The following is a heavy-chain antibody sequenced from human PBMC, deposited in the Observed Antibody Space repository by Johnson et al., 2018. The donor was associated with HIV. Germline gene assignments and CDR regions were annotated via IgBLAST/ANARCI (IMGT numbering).Heavy chain of an antibody. J-gene: IGHJ3*01. D-gene: IGHD1-1*01. CDR1: GFTFSSYW. Sequence: EVQVVESGGGLVQPGGSLILSCAASGFTFSSYWMHWVRQTPGKGLVWVSRISSDGSSTYYADSVKGRFTISRDNARNTMFLQMNSLRAEDVAVYYCARSGPNWAFDFWGQGTMVTVSS. V-gene: IGHV3-74*02. CDR3: ARSGPNWAFDF. CDR2: ISSDGSST.